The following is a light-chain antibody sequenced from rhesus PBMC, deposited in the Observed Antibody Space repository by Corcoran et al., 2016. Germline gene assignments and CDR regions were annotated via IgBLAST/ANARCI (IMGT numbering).Light chain of an antibody. CDR3: QQYSNWPLT. V-gene: IGKV3-42*03. Sequence: EIVMTQSPATLSLSPGERATLSCRASQSVSSSLAWYQQHPGQAPRRIIYGASSRATGIPARFSGRWSGTEVTLTISSLEPEDFAVYYCQQYSNWPLTFGGGTKVEIK. CDR2: GAS. J-gene: IGKJ4*01. CDR1: QSVSSS.